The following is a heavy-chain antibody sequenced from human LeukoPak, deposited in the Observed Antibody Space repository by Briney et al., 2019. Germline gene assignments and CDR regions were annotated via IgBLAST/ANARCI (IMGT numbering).Heavy chain of an antibody. CDR1: GFTFSSYW. CDR3: ARDNNIVAVVAAYYMDV. CDR2: IKQDGSEK. D-gene: IGHD2-15*01. J-gene: IGHJ6*03. V-gene: IGHV3-7*01. Sequence: GGSLRLSCAASGFTFSSYWMSWVRQAPGKGLEWVANIKQDGSEKYYVDSVKGRFTISRDNAKNSLYLQMNSLRAEDTAVYYCARDNNIVAVVAAYYMDVWGKGTTVTVSS.